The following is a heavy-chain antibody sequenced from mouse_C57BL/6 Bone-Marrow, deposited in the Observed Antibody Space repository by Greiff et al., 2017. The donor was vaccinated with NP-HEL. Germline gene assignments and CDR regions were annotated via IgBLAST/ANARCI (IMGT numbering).Heavy chain of an antibody. J-gene: IGHJ2*01. Sequence: DVKLQESGGGLVQPGGSMKLSCVASGFTFSNYWMNWVRQSPEKGLEWVAQIRLKSDNYATHYAESVKGRFTISRDDSKSSVYLQMNNLRAEDTGIYYCTETRWARYFDYWGQGTTLTVSS. CDR2: IRLKSDNYAT. CDR3: TETRWARYFDY. V-gene: IGHV6-3*01. D-gene: IGHD1-1*02. CDR1: GFTFSNYW.